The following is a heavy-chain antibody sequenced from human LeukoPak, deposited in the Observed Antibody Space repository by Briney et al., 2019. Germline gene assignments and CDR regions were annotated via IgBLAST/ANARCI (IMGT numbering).Heavy chain of an antibody. CDR1: GYTFTSYG. V-gene: IGHV1-2*02. CDR2: INPNTGGT. CDR3: ARDSSSSGWDFDY. J-gene: IGHJ4*02. Sequence: ASVKVSCKASGYTFTSYGISWLRQAPGQGLEWMGWINPNTGGTNYAQKFQGRVTMTRDTSISTAYMELSRLRCDDTAVYYCARDSSSSGWDFDYWGQGTLVTVSS. D-gene: IGHD6-6*01.